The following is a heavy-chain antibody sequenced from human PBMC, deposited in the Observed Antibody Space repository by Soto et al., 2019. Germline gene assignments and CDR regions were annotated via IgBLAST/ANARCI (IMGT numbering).Heavy chain of an antibody. CDR2: IYYSGST. CDR3: ASHPRYCSSTSCLIDY. J-gene: IGHJ4*02. V-gene: IGHV4-31*03. D-gene: IGHD2-2*01. Sequence: SETLSLTCTVSGGSISSGGYYWSWIRQHPGKGLEWIGYIYYSGSTYYNPSLKSRVTISVDTSKNQFSLKLSSVTAADTAVYYCASHPRYCSSTSCLIDYWGQGTLVTVSS. CDR1: GGSISSGGYY.